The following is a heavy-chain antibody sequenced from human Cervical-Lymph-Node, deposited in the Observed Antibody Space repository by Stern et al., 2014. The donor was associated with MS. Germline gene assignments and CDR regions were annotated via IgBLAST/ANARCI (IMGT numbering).Heavy chain of an antibody. CDR2: ITRVHGGT. D-gene: IGHD4-17*01. CDR1: GYTFTDYY. J-gene: IGHJ6*02. Sequence: VKMVASGAAVKKPGASVKVSCTASGYTFTDYYMHWARQAPGQELECRGWITRVHGGTNSAQKFQGRVTMTRETAISTAYMELSRLTSDDTAVYYCARTKTVTTYYGMDVWGQGTTVTVSS. V-gene: IGHV1-2*02. CDR3: ARTKTVTTYYGMDV.